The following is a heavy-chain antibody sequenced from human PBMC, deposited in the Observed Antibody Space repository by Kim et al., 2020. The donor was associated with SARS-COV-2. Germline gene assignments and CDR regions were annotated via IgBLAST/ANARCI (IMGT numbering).Heavy chain of an antibody. Sequence: DRKTPQKFQGRVTMTTNKSTNTVYMELRSLIADDTAVYYCARARFGDPFDYWGQGTPVTVSS. CDR2: DR. V-gene: IGHV1-18*01. J-gene: IGHJ4*02. CDR3: ARARFGDPFDY. D-gene: IGHD3-10*01.